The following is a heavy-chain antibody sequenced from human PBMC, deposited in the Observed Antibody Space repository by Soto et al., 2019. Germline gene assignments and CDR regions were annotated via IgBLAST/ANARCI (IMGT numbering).Heavy chain of an antibody. CDR2: ISAYNGNT. V-gene: IGHV1-18*01. CDR1: GYPFTSYG. Sequence: QVQLVQSGAEVKKPGASVKVSCKASGYPFTSYGISWVRQAPGQGLEWMGWISAYNGNTNYAQKLQGGVTMTTDTSTSPAYMELRSLRSDATAVYYCARGSVTMVRGVMLDDWGQGTLVTLSS. D-gene: IGHD3-10*01. J-gene: IGHJ4*02. CDR3: ARGSVTMVRGVMLDD.